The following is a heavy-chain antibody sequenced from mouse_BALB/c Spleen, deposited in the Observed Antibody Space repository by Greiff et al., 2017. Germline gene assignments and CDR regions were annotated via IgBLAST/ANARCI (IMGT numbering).Heavy chain of an antibody. V-gene: IGHV1-18*01. D-gene: IGHD6-1*01. Sequence: EVQLMESGAELVKPGASVKISCKASGYTFTDYNMDWVKQRHGKSLEWIGDINPNNGGTNYNQKFKGKATLTVDKSSSTAYMELRSLTSEDAAVYYYSCRGGNDYWYFDVWGAGTTVTVSS. CDR3: SCRGGNDYWYFDV. CDR1: GYTFTDYN. J-gene: IGHJ1*01. CDR2: INPNNGGT.